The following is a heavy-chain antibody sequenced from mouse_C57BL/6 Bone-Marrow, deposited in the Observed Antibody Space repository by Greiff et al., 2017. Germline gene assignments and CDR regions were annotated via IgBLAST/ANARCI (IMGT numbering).Heavy chain of an antibody. J-gene: IGHJ2*01. CDR3: STNYYGSRNYCDD. CDR2: IDPEDGDT. Sequence: VQLQQPGAELVRPGASVKLSCTASGFNIKDDYMHWVKQRPEQGLEWIGWIDPEDGDTEYASKFQGKATMTADTSSNTAYLQLSSLTSEDTAVYDYSTNYYGSRNYCDDWGQGTTLTVSS. D-gene: IGHD1-1*01. CDR1: GFNIKDDY. V-gene: IGHV14-4*01.